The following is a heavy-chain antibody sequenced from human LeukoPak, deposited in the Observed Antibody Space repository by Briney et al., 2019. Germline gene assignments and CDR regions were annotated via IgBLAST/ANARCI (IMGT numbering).Heavy chain of an antibody. D-gene: IGHD3-3*01. CDR3: AKTNRGHTLFYSVLRFLDWLLKDFDY. CDR2: TYSGGNT. V-gene: IGHV3-53*01. J-gene: IGHJ4*02. CDR1: GFTASINY. Sequence: PGGSLRLSSAASGFTASINYMSRVRHAPGRGPEWVSITYSGGNTYYAASVKGRFNISRDNSKKTLYLQMNSMRAEDMAVYYCAKTNRGHTLFYSVLRFLDWLLKDFDYWGQGTLVTVSS.